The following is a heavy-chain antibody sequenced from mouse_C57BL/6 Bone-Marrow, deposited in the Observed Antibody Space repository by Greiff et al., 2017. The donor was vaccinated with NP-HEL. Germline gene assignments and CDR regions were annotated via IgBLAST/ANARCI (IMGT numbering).Heavy chain of an antibody. V-gene: IGHV1-66*01. CDR3: ARGDGSKAWFAY. D-gene: IGHD1-1*01. J-gene: IGHJ3*01. CDR1: GYSFTSYY. Sequence: VQLQQSGPELVKPGASVKISCKASGYSFTSYYIHWVKQRPGQGLEWIGWIYPGSGNTKYNEKFKGKATLTADTSSSTAYMQLSSLTSEDSAVYYCARGDGSKAWFAYWGQGTLVTVSA. CDR2: IYPGSGNT.